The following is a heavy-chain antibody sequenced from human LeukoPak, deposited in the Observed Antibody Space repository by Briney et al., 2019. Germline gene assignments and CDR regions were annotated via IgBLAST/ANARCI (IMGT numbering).Heavy chain of an antibody. CDR3: ATAPGIAAAVVY. V-gene: IGHV3-21*01. Sequence: GGSLRLSCAASGFTVSSNYMSWVRQAPGKGLEWVSSISSSSSYIYYADSVKGRFTISRDNAKNSLYLQMNSLRAEDTAVYYCATAPGIAAAVVYWGQGTLVTVSS. CDR1: GFTVSSNY. CDR2: ISSSSSYI. J-gene: IGHJ4*02. D-gene: IGHD6-13*01.